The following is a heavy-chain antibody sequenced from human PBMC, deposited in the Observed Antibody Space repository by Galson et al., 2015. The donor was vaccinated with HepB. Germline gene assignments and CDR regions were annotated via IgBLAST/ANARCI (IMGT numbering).Heavy chain of an antibody. CDR2: IIPIFGTA. J-gene: IGHJ4*02. Sequence: SVKVSCKASGGTFSSYAISWVRQAPGQGLEWMGGIIPIFGTANYAQKFQGRVTITADESTSTAYMELSSLRSEDTAVYYCARSVPSGSYPFDYWGQGTLVTVSS. CDR1: GGTFSSYA. CDR3: ARSVPSGSYPFDY. D-gene: IGHD1-26*01. V-gene: IGHV1-69*13.